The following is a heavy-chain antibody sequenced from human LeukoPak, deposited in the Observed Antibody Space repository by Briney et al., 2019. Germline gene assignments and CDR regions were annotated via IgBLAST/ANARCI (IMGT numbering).Heavy chain of an antibody. Sequence: GGSLRLSCAASGFTFSSYWMHWVRQAPWKGLVWVSHINSDGSSTNYADSVKGRFTISRDNARDTLYLQMNSLRAEDTAVYYCVRSYSGSYYDFDYWGQGTLVTVSS. V-gene: IGHV3-74*01. J-gene: IGHJ4*02. CDR1: GFTFSSYW. CDR2: INSDGSST. D-gene: IGHD1-26*01. CDR3: VRSYSGSYYDFDY.